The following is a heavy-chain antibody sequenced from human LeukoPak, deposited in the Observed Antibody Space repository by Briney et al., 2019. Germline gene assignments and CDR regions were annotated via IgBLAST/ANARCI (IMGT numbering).Heavy chain of an antibody. Sequence: GESLQISCKGSGYSFTSYWIGWVRQLPGKGLEWMGIIYPGDSDTRYSPSFQGQVTISADKSISTAYLQWSSLKASDTAMYYCARHTLAYYDFWSGYSGAAFDIWGQGTMVTVSS. D-gene: IGHD3-3*01. V-gene: IGHV5-51*01. CDR3: ARHTLAYYDFWSGYSGAAFDI. CDR2: IYPGDSDT. CDR1: GYSFTSYW. J-gene: IGHJ3*02.